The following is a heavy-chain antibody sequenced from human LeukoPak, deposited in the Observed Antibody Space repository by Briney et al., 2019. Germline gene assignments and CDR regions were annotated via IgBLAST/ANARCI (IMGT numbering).Heavy chain of an antibody. J-gene: IGHJ3*02. Sequence: GALRLSCAASGFTFSSHWMSWVRQAPGKGLEWVANIKQDGSEKYYVGSVKGRFNISRDNAKNPLSPQMKRLGLEDTDVFYCARGMVYAVFDIWGQGTMVTVSS. V-gene: IGHV3-7*01. CDR3: ARGMVYAVFDI. D-gene: IGHD2-8*01. CDR1: GFTFSSHW. CDR2: IKQDGSEK.